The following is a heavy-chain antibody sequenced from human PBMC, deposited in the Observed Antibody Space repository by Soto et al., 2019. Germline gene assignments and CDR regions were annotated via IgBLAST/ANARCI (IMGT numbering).Heavy chain of an antibody. CDR2: VIPMVGMS. Sequence: VQLVQSGAEVKKPGSSVKVSCTASGGTFNFYSISWVRQAPGQGLEWVGRVIPMVGMSEYAQKFQGRVTITADKSTSTAYMNLRSLRSEDMAVYYCATNYGSGSAHFDYWGQGTLVTVSS. J-gene: IGHJ4*02. D-gene: IGHD3-10*01. CDR1: GGTFNFYS. CDR3: ATNYGSGSAHFDY. V-gene: IGHV1-69*02.